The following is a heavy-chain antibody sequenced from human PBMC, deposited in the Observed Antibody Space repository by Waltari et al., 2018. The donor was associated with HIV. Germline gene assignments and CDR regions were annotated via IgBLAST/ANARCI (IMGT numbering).Heavy chain of an antibody. D-gene: IGHD3-16*01. Sequence: QVQLQESGPGLVKPSETLSLTCTVSGGSISSYYWSWIRQPPGKGLEWIGYIYYSGSTNYNPSLKSRVTISVDTSKNQFSLKLSSVTAADTAVYYCSKMISDAFDIWGQGTMVTVSS. CDR3: SKMISDAFDI. CDR1: GGSISSYY. CDR2: IYYSGST. V-gene: IGHV4-59*01. J-gene: IGHJ3*02.